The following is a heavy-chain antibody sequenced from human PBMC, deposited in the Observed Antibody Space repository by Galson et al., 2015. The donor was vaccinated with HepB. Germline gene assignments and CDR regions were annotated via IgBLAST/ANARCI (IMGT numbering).Heavy chain of an antibody. D-gene: IGHD2-8*01. J-gene: IGHJ5*02. CDR3: ARPGITNAGGWFDP. V-gene: IGHV4-39*01. CDR1: GGSISSGSYY. CDR2: IKYNGNT. Sequence: SETLSLTCTVSGGSISSGSYYWGWIRQPPGEGLEWIASIKYNGNTYYNPSLKSRLTISVDTPKNQFSLNLISATAADTAVYYCARPGITNAGGWFDPWGQGTLVTVSS.